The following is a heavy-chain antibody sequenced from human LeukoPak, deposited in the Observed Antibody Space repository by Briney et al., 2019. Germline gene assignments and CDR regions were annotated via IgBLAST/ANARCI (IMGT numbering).Heavy chain of an antibody. CDR2: IDHSGST. J-gene: IGHJ4*02. CDR3: ARDDGYNVGLDH. V-gene: IGHV4-34*01. Sequence: SETLSLTCAVYGGSFSGYYWSWIRQPPGKGLEWIGEIDHSGSTNYNPSLKSRVTISVDTSKNQFSLKLSSVTAADTAVYYCARDDGYNVGLDHWGQGTLVTVSS. CDR1: GGSFSGYY. D-gene: IGHD5-24*01.